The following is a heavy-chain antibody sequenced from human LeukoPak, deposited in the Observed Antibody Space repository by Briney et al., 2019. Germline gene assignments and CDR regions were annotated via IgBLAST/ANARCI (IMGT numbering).Heavy chain of an antibody. CDR1: GFTFDYSA. CDR3: AKDNGNGWLGEFAFEY. D-gene: IGHD3-10*01. J-gene: IGHJ4*02. CDR2: IGFNTNNV. V-gene: IGHV3-9*01. Sequence: GTSLRLSCVASGFTFDYSAFHWVRQAPGKGLEWVSGIGFNTNNVDYADSVRGRFTISRDNTKNSLCLQMDNLRAEDTAFYCCAKDNGNGWLGEFAFEYWGQGILVTVSS.